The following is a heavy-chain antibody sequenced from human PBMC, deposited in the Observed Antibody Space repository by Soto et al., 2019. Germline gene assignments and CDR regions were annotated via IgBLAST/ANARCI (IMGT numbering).Heavy chain of an antibody. CDR3: ASRRGRGDYKNWFDP. CDR1: GGIFSSYA. Sequence: SVKVSCKASGGIFSSYAISWVRQAPGQGLEWMGGIIPIFGTANYAQKFQGRVTITADESTSTAYMELSSLRSEDTAVYYCASRRGRGDYKNWFDPWGQGTLVTVSS. CDR2: IIPIFGTA. V-gene: IGHV1-69*13. J-gene: IGHJ5*02. D-gene: IGHD4-17*01.